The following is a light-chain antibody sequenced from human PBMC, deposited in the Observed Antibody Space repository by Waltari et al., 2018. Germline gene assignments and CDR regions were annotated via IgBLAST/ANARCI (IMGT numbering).Light chain of an antibody. CDR3: QQRSNWPPVT. Sequence: EIVLTQSPATLSLSPGERATLSCRASQSVSSYLVWYQQKPGPPPRLLIYDASNRATGIPARFSGSGSGTDFTLTISSLEPEDFAVYYCQQRSNWPPVTFGGGTKVEIK. CDR2: DAS. CDR1: QSVSSY. J-gene: IGKJ4*01. V-gene: IGKV3-11*01.